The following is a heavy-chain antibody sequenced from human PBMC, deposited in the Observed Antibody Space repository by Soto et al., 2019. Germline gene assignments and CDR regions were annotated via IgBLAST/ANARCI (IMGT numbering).Heavy chain of an antibody. CDR3: ARDRAYSRFDY. CDR2: INEDGTKE. Sequence: PGGSLRLPCAASGSTFSRDWMTWIRQAPGKGLERVAIINEDGTKEYYMDSVKGRFTISRDNAKNSLFLQVDSLRAEDTAVYYCARDRAYSRFDYWGQGTLVTVSS. V-gene: IGHV3-7*03. D-gene: IGHD4-4*01. CDR1: GSTFSRDW. J-gene: IGHJ4*02.